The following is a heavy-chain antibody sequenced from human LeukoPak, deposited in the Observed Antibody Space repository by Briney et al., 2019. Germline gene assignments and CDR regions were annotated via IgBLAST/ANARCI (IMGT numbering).Heavy chain of an antibody. J-gene: IGHJ5*02. CDR3: AREDVDYDFWSGYPNWFDP. D-gene: IGHD3-3*01. CDR2: IRQDGSEK. V-gene: IGHV3-7*05. CDR1: GFTFSNYW. Sequence: GGSLRLSCAASGFTFSNYWMSWVRQAPGKGLEWVANIRQDGSEKYYVDSVKGRFTISRDNAKKSLYLQMNSLRAEDTAVYYCAREDVDYDFWSGYPNWFDPWGQGTLVTVSS.